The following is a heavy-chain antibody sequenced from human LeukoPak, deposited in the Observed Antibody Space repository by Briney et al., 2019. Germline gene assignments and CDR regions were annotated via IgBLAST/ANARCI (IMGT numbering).Heavy chain of an antibody. Sequence: SQTLSLTCTVSGGSISSGDYYWSWIRQPPGKGLEWIGYIYYSGSTYYNPSLKSRVTISVDTSKNQFSLKLSSATAADTAVYYCAREWYYYDSSGPGWFDPWGQGTLVTVSS. CDR1: GGSISSGDYY. J-gene: IGHJ5*02. CDR3: AREWYYYDSSGPGWFDP. V-gene: IGHV4-30-4*08. D-gene: IGHD3-22*01. CDR2: IYYSGST.